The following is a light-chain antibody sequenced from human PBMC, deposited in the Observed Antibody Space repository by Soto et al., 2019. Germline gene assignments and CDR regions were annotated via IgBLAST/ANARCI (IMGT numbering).Light chain of an antibody. Sequence: EIVLTQSPGTLSLSPAERGTLSCRASQGVDNTYLVWYQQKPGQAPRLLIFGTSSRAPCIPDRFSGSGSGTHFTLTINRLEPEDVAVYYCHQFQNSPWTFGQGTKVDIK. CDR1: QGVDNTY. J-gene: IGKJ1*01. V-gene: IGKV3-20*01. CDR3: HQFQNSPWT. CDR2: GTS.